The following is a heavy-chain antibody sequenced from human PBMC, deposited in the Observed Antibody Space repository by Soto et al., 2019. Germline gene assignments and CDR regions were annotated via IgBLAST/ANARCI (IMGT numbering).Heavy chain of an antibody. CDR2: TYYRSKWKN. D-gene: IGHD6-19*01. V-gene: IGHV6-1*01. J-gene: IGHJ4*02. CDR1: GDSVASNRAT. Sequence: SQTLSLTCVISGDSVASNRATWNWVRQSPSRGLEWLGRTYYRSKWKNDYALSVNSRITINPDTSKNQLSLQWSSLKASDTAMYYCARLRRVDIAVAGTDFDYWGQGTLVTVSS. CDR3: ARLRRVDIAVAGTDFDY.